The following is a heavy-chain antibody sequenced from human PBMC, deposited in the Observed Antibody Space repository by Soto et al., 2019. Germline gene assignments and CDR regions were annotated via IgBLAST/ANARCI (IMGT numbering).Heavy chain of an antibody. D-gene: IGHD2-2*02. J-gene: IGHJ5*02. V-gene: IGHV3-43D*04. CDR1: GCTFYDYA. CDR2: ISWGGSRS. Sequence: GSLRLSCAASGCTFYDYAMQWVRQAPGKGLEWVSLISWGGSRSYYADSVKGRFIISRDNSKESLSLLMTSLGNEDSGLYYCAKDVCSGDTTACYTRLDAWGQGTQVTVSS. CDR3: AKDVCSGDTTACYTRLDA.